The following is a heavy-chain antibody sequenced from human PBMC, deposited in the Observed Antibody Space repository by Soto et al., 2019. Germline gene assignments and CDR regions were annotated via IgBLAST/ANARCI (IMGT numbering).Heavy chain of an antibody. V-gene: IGHV4-31*03. D-gene: IGHD3-9*01. CDR2: IYYSGST. CDR3: ARGGAYYDIFYYGMDV. CDR1: GGSISSGGYY. Sequence: SETLSLTCTVSGGSISSGGYYWSWIRQHPGKGLEWIGYIYYSGSTYYNPSLKSRVTISVDKSKNQFSLKLSSVTAADTAVYYCARGGAYYDIFYYGMDVWGQGTTVTVSS. J-gene: IGHJ6*02.